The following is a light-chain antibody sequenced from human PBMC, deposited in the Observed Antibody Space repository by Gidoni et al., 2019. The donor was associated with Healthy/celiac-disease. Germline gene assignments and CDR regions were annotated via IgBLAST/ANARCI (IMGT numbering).Light chain of an antibody. CDR3: QAWDSNYVV. V-gene: IGLV3-1*01. CDR1: KLGDKY. CDR2: QDS. Sequence: SSDLTQPPSVSVSPGQTASITCSGDKLGDKYACWYQQKPGQSPVLVIYQDSKRPSGIPERFSGSNSGNTATLTISGTQAMDEADYYCQAWDSNYVVFGGGTKLTVL. J-gene: IGLJ2*01.